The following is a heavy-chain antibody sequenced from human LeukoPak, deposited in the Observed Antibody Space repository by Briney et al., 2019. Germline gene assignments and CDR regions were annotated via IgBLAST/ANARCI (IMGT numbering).Heavy chain of an antibody. CDR3: TTDEDWNYARKDV. CDR1: GFTFNYAW. D-gene: IGHD1-7*01. Sequence: GGSLRLSCAASGFTFNYAWMSWVRKVPGKGLEWVGQTVSEIDGGTTDYATPVKGRFTISRDDSKSTLYLQMNSLKIEDTAVYYCTTDEDWNYARKDVWGQGATVIVSS. CDR2: TVSEIDGGTT. J-gene: IGHJ6*02. V-gene: IGHV3-15*04.